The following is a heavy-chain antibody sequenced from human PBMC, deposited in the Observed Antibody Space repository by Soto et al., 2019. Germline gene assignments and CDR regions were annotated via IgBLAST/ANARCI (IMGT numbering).Heavy chain of an antibody. D-gene: IGHD5-12*01. CDR3: AKEGRLRGLSGYYLQDACDI. J-gene: IGHJ3*02. CDR2: ISGSGGST. V-gene: IGHV3-23*01. CDR1: GFTFSSYA. Sequence: EVQLLESGGGLVQPGGSLRLSCAASGFTFSSYAMSWVRQAPGKGLEWVSTISGSGGSTFYADSVKGRFTISRDNSKNTLYLQMNSVRAEDTAVYYWAKEGRLRGLSGYYLQDACDIWGQGTMVTVSS.